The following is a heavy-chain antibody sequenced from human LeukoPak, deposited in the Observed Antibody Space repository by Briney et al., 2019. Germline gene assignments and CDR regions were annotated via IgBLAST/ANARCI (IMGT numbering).Heavy chain of an antibody. D-gene: IGHD4-17*01. CDR3: ARSRNGDYFGY. J-gene: IGHJ4*02. Sequence: GASVKVSCTASGYTFTIYAMHWVRQAPGQRLEWMGWINAGNGNTKYSQKFQGRVTITRDTSASTAYMELSSLRSEDTAVYYCARSRNGDYFGYWGQGTLVTVSS. CDR2: INAGNGNT. V-gene: IGHV1-3*01. CDR1: GYTFTIYA.